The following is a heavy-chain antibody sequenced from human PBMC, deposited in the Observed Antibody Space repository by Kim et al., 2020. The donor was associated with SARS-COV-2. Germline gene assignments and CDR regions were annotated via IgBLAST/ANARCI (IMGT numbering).Heavy chain of an antibody. CDR2: GIA. D-gene: IGHD2-2*01. CDR3: ASEDSTRAY. J-gene: IGHJ4*02. V-gene: IGHV1-69*04. Sequence: GIANYAQTFQGRVTITADKSTSTAYMELSSLRSEDTAVYYCASEDSTRAYWGQGTLVTVSS.